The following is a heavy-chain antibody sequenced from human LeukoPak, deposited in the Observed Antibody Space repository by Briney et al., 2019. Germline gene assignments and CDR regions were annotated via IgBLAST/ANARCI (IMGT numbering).Heavy chain of an antibody. CDR3: ARGCSGGSCYPRYYYYYGMDV. Sequence: GASVKVSCKASGYTFTSYAMHWVRQAPGQRLEGMGWINAGNGNTKYSQKFQGRVTITRDTSASTAYMELSSLRSEDTAVYYCARGCSGGSCYPRYYYYYGMDVWGKGTTVTVSS. D-gene: IGHD2-15*01. J-gene: IGHJ6*04. CDR1: GYTFTSYA. CDR2: INAGNGNT. V-gene: IGHV1-3*01.